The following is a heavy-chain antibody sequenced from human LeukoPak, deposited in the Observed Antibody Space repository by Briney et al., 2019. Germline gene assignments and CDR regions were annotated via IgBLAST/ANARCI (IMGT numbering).Heavy chain of an antibody. J-gene: IGHJ4*02. CDR1: RCIFSRYA. D-gene: IGHD3-10*01. CDR3: AKDQFYYGSGSYSDY. Sequence: GGSLRLSCAASRCIFSRYAMIWVRQAPGKGLEWVSTINNRGDITYYADSVKGRFTISRDNSKNTLFLQMSSLRAEDTAVYYCAKDQFYYGSGSYSDYWGQGTLVTVSS. CDR2: INNRGDIT. V-gene: IGHV3-23*01.